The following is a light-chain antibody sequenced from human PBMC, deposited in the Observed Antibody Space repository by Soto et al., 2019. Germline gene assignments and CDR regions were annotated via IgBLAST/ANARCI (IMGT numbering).Light chain of an antibody. CDR1: QGISSY. V-gene: IGKV1-9*01. J-gene: IGKJ5*01. Sequence: DIQMTQSPSSLSPSVGDRVTITCRASQGISSYLAWYQQKPGKAHKXVVYSASTLQSGVPSRFSGSGSGPDGTLTISSLQPEDSSTYFCQQLNSYPQTFGQGTRREI. CDR3: QQLNSYPQT. CDR2: SAS.